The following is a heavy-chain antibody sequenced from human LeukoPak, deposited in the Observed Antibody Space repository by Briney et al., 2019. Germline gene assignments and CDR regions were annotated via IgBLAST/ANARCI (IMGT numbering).Heavy chain of an antibody. CDR2: INHSGST. Sequence: SETLSLTCAVYGGSFSGYYWSWIRQPPGKGLEWIGEINHSGSTNYNPSLKSRVTISVDTSKNQFSLKLSSVTAADTAVYYCARATPYYDFWSGYYRRFDPWGQGTLVTVSS. V-gene: IGHV4-34*01. CDR3: ARATPYYDFWSGYYRRFDP. CDR1: GGSFSGYY. D-gene: IGHD3-3*01. J-gene: IGHJ5*02.